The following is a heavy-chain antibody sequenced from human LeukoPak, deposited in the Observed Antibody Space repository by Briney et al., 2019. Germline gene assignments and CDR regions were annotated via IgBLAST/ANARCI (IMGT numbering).Heavy chain of an antibody. CDR1: GGSISSSNW. CDR2: IYHSGST. J-gene: IGHJ5*02. Sequence: PSETLSLTCAVSGGSISSSNWWSWVRQPPGKGLEWIGEIYHSGSTNYNPSLKSRVTISVDKSKNQFSLKLGSVTAADTAVYYCARDVSTGYSSGWYSALDPWGQGTLVTVSS. D-gene: IGHD6-19*01. V-gene: IGHV4-4*02. CDR3: ARDVSTGYSSGWYSALDP.